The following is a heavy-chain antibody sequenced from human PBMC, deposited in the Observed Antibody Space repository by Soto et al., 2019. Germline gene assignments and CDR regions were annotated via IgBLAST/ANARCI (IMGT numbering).Heavy chain of an antibody. CDR3: ARGPEYTILGVVTPSNWFDP. V-gene: IGHV1-69*06. D-gene: IGHD3-3*01. CDR1: GGTFSSYA. Sequence: RASVKVSCKASGGTFSSYAISWVRQAPGQGLEWMGGIIPIFGTANYAQKFQGRVTITADKSTSTAYMELSSLRSEDTAVYYCARGPEYTILGVVTPSNWFDPWGQGTLVTVSS. J-gene: IGHJ5*02. CDR2: IIPIFGTA.